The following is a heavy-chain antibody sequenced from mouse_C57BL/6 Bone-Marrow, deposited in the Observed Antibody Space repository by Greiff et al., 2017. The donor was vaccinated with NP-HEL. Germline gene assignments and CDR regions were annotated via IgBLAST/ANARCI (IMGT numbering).Heavy chain of an antibody. D-gene: IGHD1-1*01. CDR1: GYTFTSYW. CDR3: ARRDYYGSKGDAMDY. Sequence: QVQLQQSGAELVKPGASVKLSCKASGYTFTSYWMHWVKQRPGQGLEWIGMIHPNSGSTNYNEKFKSKATLTVDKSSSTAYMQLSSLTSEDSAVYYCARRDYYGSKGDAMDYWGQGTSVTVSS. J-gene: IGHJ4*01. V-gene: IGHV1-64*01. CDR2: IHPNSGST.